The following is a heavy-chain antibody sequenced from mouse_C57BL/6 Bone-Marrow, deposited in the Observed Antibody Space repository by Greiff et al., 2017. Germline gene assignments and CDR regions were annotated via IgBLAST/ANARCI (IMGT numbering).Heavy chain of an antibody. CDR3: ARMRYYDYDRGVYYAMDY. Sequence: QVQLQQSGPGLVQPSQSLSITCTVSGFSLTSYGVHWVRQSPGKGLEWLGVIWSGGSTDYNAAFISRLSISKDNSKSQVFFKMNSLQADDTAIYYCARMRYYDYDRGVYYAMDYWGQGTSVTVSS. D-gene: IGHD2-4*01. J-gene: IGHJ4*01. CDR1: GFSLTSYG. V-gene: IGHV2-2*01. CDR2: IWSGGST.